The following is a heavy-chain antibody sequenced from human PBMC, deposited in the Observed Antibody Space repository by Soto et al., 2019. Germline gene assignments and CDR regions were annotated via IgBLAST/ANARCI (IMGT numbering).Heavy chain of an antibody. CDR1: GGSISNYY. CDR3: ARVGGGDYYDRYFFDC. V-gene: IGHV4-59*01. CDR2: IYYSGST. J-gene: IGHJ4*02. Sequence: PSETLSLTCTASGGSISNYYWSWIRQPPGKGLEWIGYIYYSGSTNYNPSLKSRVTISVDSSKNQFSLTLTSVTAADTAVYYCARVGGGDYYDRYFFDCWGQGTLVTVSS. D-gene: IGHD3-22*01.